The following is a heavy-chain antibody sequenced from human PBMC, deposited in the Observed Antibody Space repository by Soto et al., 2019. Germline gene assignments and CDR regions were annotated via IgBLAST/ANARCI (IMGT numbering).Heavy chain of an antibody. J-gene: IGHJ3*02. CDR3: ARDLYSTSWYVRAFDM. CDR2: INPTTTTT. V-gene: IGHV1-46*03. CDR1: ENTFSTYS. Sequence: GASVKVSCKASENTFSTYSLHWVRQAPGQGLEWMGVINPTTTTTTDAQKFQGRVTMTRDTSTSTAFLELSSLRSGDTAVYFCARDLYSTSWYVRAFDMWGQGTMVTVSS. D-gene: IGHD6-13*01.